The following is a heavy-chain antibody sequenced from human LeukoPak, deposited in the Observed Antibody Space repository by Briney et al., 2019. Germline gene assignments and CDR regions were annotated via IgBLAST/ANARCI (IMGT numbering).Heavy chain of an antibody. J-gene: IGHJ4*02. CDR2: ISVNSDHK. D-gene: IGHD4-17*01. Sequence: GGSLRLSCAASGFTFSSYTMNWVRQAPGKGLEWVASISVNSDHKPYADSVKGRFTISRDNAKNSLYLQMNSLAVDDTAVYFCTRGSYGDYEYWGQGSLVIVSS. CDR3: TRGSYGDYEY. CDR1: GFTFSSYT. V-gene: IGHV3-21*01.